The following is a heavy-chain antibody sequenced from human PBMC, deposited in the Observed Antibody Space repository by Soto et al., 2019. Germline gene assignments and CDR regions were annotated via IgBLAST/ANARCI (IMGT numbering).Heavy chain of an antibody. D-gene: IGHD3-3*01. CDR3: ARGIPTIFGVVISDYYYMDV. CDR2: INHSGST. CDR1: GGSFSGYY. V-gene: IGHV4-34*01. Sequence: NPSETLSLTCAVYGGSFSGYYWSWIRQPPGKGLEWIGEINHSGSTNYNPSLKSRVTISVDTSKNQFSLKLSSVTAADTAVYYCARGIPTIFGVVISDYYYMDVWGKGTTVTVSS. J-gene: IGHJ6*03.